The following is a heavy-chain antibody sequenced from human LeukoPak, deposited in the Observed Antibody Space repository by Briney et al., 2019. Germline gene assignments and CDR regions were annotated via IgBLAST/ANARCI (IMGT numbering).Heavy chain of an antibody. D-gene: IGHD2-8*01. CDR1: GFAFNTYS. J-gene: IGHJ6*03. CDR3: AKTFQWYYMDV. CDR2: ISGSGDST. V-gene: IGHV3-23*01. Sequence: GGSLRLSCAASGFAFNTYSMNWVRQAPGKGLEWVSAISGSGDSTYYADSVRGRFTISRDNSKNTLFLQMNSLRAEDTAVYYCAKTFQWYYMDVWGKGTTVTISS.